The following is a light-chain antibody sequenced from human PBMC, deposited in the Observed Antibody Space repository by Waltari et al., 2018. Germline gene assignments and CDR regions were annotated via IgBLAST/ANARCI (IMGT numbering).Light chain of an antibody. CDR2: KAS. V-gene: IGKV1-5*03. CDR3: LQYNGEPRT. CDR1: QNINTW. Sequence: DIQMTQSPSTLSASVGDRVTITCRASQNINTWLAWHQQKPGKVPKLLIYKASSLESGVPSRCSGSGSGTEFTLTISSLQPDDFATYYCLQYNGEPRTFGQGTKVEVK. J-gene: IGKJ1*01.